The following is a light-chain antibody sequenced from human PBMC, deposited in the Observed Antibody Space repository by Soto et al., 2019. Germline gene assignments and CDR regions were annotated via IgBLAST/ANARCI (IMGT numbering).Light chain of an antibody. CDR2: EVS. V-gene: IGLV2-23*02. CDR1: SSDVGSYNL. CDR3: CSYAGSSTYV. Sequence: QSVLTQPASVSASPGQSITISCTGTSSDVGSYNLVSWYQQHPGKGPKLIIYEVSERPSGVSNRFSGSKSGNTASLTISGLQAEDEADYYCCSYAGSSTYVFGTGTKVT. J-gene: IGLJ1*01.